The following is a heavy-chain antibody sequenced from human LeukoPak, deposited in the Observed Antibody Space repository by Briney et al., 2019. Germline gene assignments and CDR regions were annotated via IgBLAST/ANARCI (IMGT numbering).Heavy chain of an antibody. CDR2: IHQSGST. V-gene: IGHV4-34*01. CDR1: GGSFSGYY. CDR3: ARDPGGSYSPYFDY. J-gene: IGHJ4*02. Sequence: PSETLSLTCAVYGGSFSGYYWSWIRQPPGKGLEWIGYIHQSGSTYYNPSLKSRVTMSADRSKNQFSLKLSSVTTADTAVYYCARDPGGSYSPYFDYWGQGTLVTVSS. D-gene: IGHD1-26*01.